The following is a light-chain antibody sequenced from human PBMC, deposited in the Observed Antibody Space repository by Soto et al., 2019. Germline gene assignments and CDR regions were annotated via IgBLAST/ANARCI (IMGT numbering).Light chain of an antibody. V-gene: IGLV1-44*01. Sequence: QAVVTQPPSASGTPGQRVTISCSGRSSNIGSNTVNWYQQLPGTAPKLLIYSNNQRPSGVTDRFSGSKSGTSASLAISGLQSEDEADYYCAAWDDSLNGYVVFGGGTQLTVL. CDR3: AAWDDSLNGYVV. CDR1: SSNIGSNT. J-gene: IGLJ2*01. CDR2: SNN.